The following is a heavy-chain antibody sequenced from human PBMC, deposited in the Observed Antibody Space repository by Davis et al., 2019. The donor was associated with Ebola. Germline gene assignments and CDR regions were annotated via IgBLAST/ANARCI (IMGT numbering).Heavy chain of an antibody. D-gene: IGHD6-25*01. J-gene: IGHJ3*02. CDR1: GDSISGRY. CDR3: ATNSSGWDSQAVDI. CDR2: IFNSGST. Sequence: PSETLSLTCTVSGDSISGRYWTWIRQPPGKGLDWIGQIFNSGSTNYNPALRSRVSMSLDTSKNENSLKLRFVTAADTAVYFCATNSSGWDSQAVDIWGQGRVVTVSS. V-gene: IGHV4-59*11.